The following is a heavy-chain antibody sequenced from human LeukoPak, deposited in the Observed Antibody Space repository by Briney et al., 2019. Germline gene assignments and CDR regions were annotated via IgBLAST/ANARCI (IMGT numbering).Heavy chain of an antibody. CDR2: INPYSGGT. CDR1: GYTFTGYY. Sequence: ASVKVSCKASGYTFTGYYMHWVRQAPGQGLEWMGWINPYSGGTNYAQKFQGRVTMTRDTSISTAYMELSRLRSDDTAVYYCARAMAPRLHYFGYWGQGTLVTVSS. J-gene: IGHJ4*02. V-gene: IGHV1-2*02. CDR3: ARAMAPRLHYFGY. D-gene: IGHD6-6*01.